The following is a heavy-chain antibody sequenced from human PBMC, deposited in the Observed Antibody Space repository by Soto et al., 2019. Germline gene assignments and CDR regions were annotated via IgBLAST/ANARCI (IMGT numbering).Heavy chain of an antibody. CDR1: GFTFSSYW. CDR3: ARDGYYDFWSGPTGCNWFDP. Sequence: GGSLRLSCAASGFTFSSYWMHWVRQAPGKRLVWVSRINSDGSSTNYADSVKGRFTISRDNAKRTVYLQMNGLRAEDTAMYFCARDGYYDFWSGPTGCNWFDPWGQGILVTVSS. CDR2: INSDGSST. J-gene: IGHJ5*02. D-gene: IGHD3-3*01. V-gene: IGHV3-74*01.